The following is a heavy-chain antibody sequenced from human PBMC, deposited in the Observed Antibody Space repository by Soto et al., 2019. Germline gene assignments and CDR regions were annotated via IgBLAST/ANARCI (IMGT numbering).Heavy chain of an antibody. Sequence: QVQLVESGGGVVQPGRSLRLSCAASGFIFNSYGMHWVRQALGKGLEWVAVISYDGSNQYYGDSVKGRFTISRDSSKNTLHLQMNSLRTEDTAVYYCAKDLRPWGSGYDKYYYSYGMDVWGQGTTVTVSS. CDR3: AKDLRPWGSGYDKYYYSYGMDV. D-gene: IGHD5-12*01. V-gene: IGHV3-30*18. CDR2: ISYDGSNQ. CDR1: GFIFNSYG. J-gene: IGHJ6*02.